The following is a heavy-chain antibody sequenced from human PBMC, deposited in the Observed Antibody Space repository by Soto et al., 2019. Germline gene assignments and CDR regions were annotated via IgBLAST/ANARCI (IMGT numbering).Heavy chain of an antibody. CDR3: AKGGGGDHGY. Sequence: EVQLLDSGGGLVQPGGSLRLSCTASGFTFSSSAMSWVRQAPGKGLEWVSAISSGNGGTTYYAGSVKGRFTISRDNSKNTLDLEMKSRRAEDTAEYYWAKGGGGDHGYWGQGTLVTVSS. V-gene: IGHV3-23*01. CDR1: GFTFSSSA. D-gene: IGHD2-21*02. CDR2: ISSGNGGTT. J-gene: IGHJ4*02.